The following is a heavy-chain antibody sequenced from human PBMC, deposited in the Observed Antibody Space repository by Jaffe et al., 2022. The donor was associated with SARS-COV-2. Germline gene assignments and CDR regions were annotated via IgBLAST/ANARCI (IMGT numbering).Heavy chain of an antibody. D-gene: IGHD5-12*01. CDR3: AKDRGRDGYNYQPLDY. V-gene: IGHV3-23*01. CDR2: ISGSGGST. CDR1: GFTFSSYA. J-gene: IGHJ4*02. Sequence: EVQLLESGGGLVQPGGSLRLSCAASGFTFSSYAMSWVRQAPGKGLEWVSAISGSGGSTYYADSVKGRFTISRDNSKNTLYLQMNSLRAEDTAVYYCAKDRGRDGYNYQPLDYWGQGTLVTVSS.